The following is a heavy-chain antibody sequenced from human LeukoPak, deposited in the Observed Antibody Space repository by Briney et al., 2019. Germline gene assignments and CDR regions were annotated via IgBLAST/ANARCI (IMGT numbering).Heavy chain of an antibody. J-gene: IGHJ4*02. CDR1: GYTFTSYD. V-gene: IGHV1-8*01. CDR2: MNPNSGNT. Sequence: ASVKVSCKASGYTFTSYDINWVRQATGQGLEWMGWMNPNSGNTGYAQKFQGRVTMTRNTSISTAYMELSSLRSEDTAAYYCARGSRAARVQYYFDYWGQGTLVTVSS. CDR3: ARGSRAARVQYYFDY. D-gene: IGHD6-6*01.